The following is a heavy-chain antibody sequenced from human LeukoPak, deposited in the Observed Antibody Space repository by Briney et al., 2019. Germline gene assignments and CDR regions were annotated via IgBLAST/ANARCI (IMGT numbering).Heavy chain of an antibody. CDR1: GYTFTSYA. Sequence: ASVKVSCKASGYTFTSYAMHWVRQAPGQRLEWMGWISAYNGNTNYAQKLQGRVTMTTDTSTSTAYMELRSLRSDDTAVYYCARSSGWHLLDYWGQGTLVTVSS. V-gene: IGHV1-18*01. CDR2: ISAYNGNT. D-gene: IGHD6-19*01. CDR3: ARSSGWHLLDY. J-gene: IGHJ4*02.